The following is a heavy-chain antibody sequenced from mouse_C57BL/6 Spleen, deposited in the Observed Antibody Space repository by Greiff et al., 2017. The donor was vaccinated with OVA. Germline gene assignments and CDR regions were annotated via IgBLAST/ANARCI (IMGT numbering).Heavy chain of an antibody. V-gene: IGHV1-59*01. CDR2: IDPSDSYT. Sequence: QVQLQQPGAELVRPGTSVKLSCKASGYTFTSYWMHWVKQRPGQGLEWIGVIDPSDSYTNYNQKFKGKATLTVDTSSSTAYMQLSSLTSEDSAVYYCARSVYYDYDETPHWYFDVWGTGTTVTVSS. CDR1: GYTFTSYW. CDR3: ARSVYYDYDETPHWYFDV. D-gene: IGHD2-4*01. J-gene: IGHJ1*03.